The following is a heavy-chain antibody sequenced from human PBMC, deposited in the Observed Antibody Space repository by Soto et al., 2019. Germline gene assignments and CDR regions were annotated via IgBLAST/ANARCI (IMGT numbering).Heavy chain of an antibody. CDR2: IYWDDDK. CDR3: AHRRNVELGPLRLFDY. V-gene: IGHV2-5*02. Sequence: QITLKESGPTLVKPTQTLTLTCTFSGFSLSTSGVGVGWIRQPPGEALEWLALIYWDDDKRYSPSLKSRLTIPKDTSKNQVVLTMTDMDPVDTATYFCAHRRNVELGPLRLFDYWGQGTQVTVSS. D-gene: IGHD2-15*01. CDR1: GFSLSTSGVG. J-gene: IGHJ4*02.